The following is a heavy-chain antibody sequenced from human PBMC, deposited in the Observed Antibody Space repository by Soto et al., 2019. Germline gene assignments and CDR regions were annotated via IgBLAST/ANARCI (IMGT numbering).Heavy chain of an antibody. D-gene: IGHD2-21*01. CDR2: INPSCGST. CDR1: GDTFTSYY. Sequence: ASVKVSFKSSGDTFTSYYIHWVRQAPGQGLEWMGIINPSCGSTSYAQKFQGRVTMTRDTSTSTVFMELSSLRSEDTAVYYCARGPPISDDYYGMDVWGQGTTVTVSS. CDR3: ARGPPISDDYYGMDV. J-gene: IGHJ6*02. V-gene: IGHV1-46*01.